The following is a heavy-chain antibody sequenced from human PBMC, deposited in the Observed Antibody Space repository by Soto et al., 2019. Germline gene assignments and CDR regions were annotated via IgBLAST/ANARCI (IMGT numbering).Heavy chain of an antibody. V-gene: IGHV1-46*01. CDR2: INPSGGST. Sequence: GASVKVSCKASGYTFTSYYMHWVRQAPGQGLEWMGIINPSGGSTSYAQKFQGRVTMTRDTSTGTVYMELSSLRSEDTAVYYCARDNGGPYDGYCSGGSCYQSSHYYYYGMDVWGQGTTVTVSS. J-gene: IGHJ6*02. CDR3: ARDNGGPYDGYCSGGSCYQSSHYYYYGMDV. D-gene: IGHD2-15*01. CDR1: GYTFTSYY.